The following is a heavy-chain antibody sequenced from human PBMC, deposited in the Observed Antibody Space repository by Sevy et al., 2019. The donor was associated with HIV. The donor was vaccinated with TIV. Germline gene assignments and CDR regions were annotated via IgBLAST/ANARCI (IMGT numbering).Heavy chain of an antibody. J-gene: IGHJ4*02. V-gene: IGHV3-30-3*01. D-gene: IGHD5-18*01. Sequence: GGSLRLSCAASGFTFSSYAMHWVRQAPGKGLEWVAVISYDGSNKYYADSVKGRFTIARDNSKNTLYLQMNSLRAEDTAVYYCARDPRRGYSYGYFYYWGQGTLVTVSS. CDR3: ARDPRRGYSYGYFYY. CDR1: GFTFSSYA. CDR2: ISYDGSNK.